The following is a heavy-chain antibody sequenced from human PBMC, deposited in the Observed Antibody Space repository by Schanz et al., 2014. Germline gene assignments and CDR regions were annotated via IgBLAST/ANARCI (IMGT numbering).Heavy chain of an antibody. CDR2: IYYSGST. CDR1: SASIRTYY. J-gene: IGHJ4*02. D-gene: IGHD5-18*01. Sequence: QVQLQESGPGLVKPSETLSLTCTVSSASIRTYYWSWIRQPPGKGLEWIGYIYYSGSTTYNPSLKSRLTMSVDTSKNQVSLKLRSVTAADTAVYYCARGNDIQVWSLDYWGQGTLVTVSS. V-gene: IGHV4-59*12. CDR3: ARGNDIQVWSLDY.